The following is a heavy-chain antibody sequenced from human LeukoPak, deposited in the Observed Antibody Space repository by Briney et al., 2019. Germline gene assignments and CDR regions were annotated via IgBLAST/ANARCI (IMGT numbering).Heavy chain of an antibody. D-gene: IGHD1-14*01. CDR1: GYSISSGNY. CDR3: AGFALVRGFHNGLDP. Sequence: SETLSLMCAVSGYSISSGNYWGSIRQPPGKGLEWIGAIYHSRSTYYNPSLKGRVWMVVDTSKNQFSMKLSSVTATDTAVYYCAGFALVRGFHNGLDPLGQGTLVTVSS. CDR2: IYHSRST. V-gene: IGHV4-38-2*01. J-gene: IGHJ5*02.